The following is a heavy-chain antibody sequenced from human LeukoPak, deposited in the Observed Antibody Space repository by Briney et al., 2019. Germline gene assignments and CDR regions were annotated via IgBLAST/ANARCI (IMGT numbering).Heavy chain of an antibody. CDR3: AREPAKITKKPYYMDV. Sequence: PSETLSLTCAVYGGSFSGYYWSWIRQPPGKGLEWIGEINHSGSTNYNPSLKSRVTISVDTSKNQFSLKLSSVTAADTAVYYCAREPAKITKKPYYMDVWGKGTTVTVSS. J-gene: IGHJ6*03. D-gene: IGHD3-10*01. CDR2: INHSGST. V-gene: IGHV4-34*01. CDR1: GGSFSGYY.